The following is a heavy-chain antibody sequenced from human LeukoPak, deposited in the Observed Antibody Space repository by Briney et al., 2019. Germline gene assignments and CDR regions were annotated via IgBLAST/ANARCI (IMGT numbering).Heavy chain of an antibody. Sequence: GGSLRLSCAASGFTFSDYYMRWIRQAPGKGLEWVSYISSSGSTIYYADSVKGRFTISRDNAQNSLYLQMNSLRAEDTAVYYCARFGAAADFLDYWGQGTLVTVSS. J-gene: IGHJ4*02. CDR2: ISSSGSTI. CDR3: ARFGAAADFLDY. D-gene: IGHD6-13*01. CDR1: GFTFSDYY. V-gene: IGHV3-11*01.